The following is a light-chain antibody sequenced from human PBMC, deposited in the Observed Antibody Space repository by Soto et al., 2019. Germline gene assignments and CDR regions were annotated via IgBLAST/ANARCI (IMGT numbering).Light chain of an antibody. CDR2: DAS. CDR1: QGIGND. Sequence: AIQMTQSPSSLSASVGDRVTITCRASQGIGNDLGWYQQKPGKAPKLLIYDASTLQSGVPSRFSGSGSGTDFTLTISSLQPEDLATYYCLRDYLGWTFGQGTKVEIK. CDR3: LRDYLGWT. J-gene: IGKJ1*01. V-gene: IGKV1-6*01.